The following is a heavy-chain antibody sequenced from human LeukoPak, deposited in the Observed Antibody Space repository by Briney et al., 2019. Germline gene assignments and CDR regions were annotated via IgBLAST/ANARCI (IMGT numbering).Heavy chain of an antibody. CDR1: GLTINNAW. CDR2: ISSSGGTI. CDR3: ARETTATASIDY. J-gene: IGHJ4*02. V-gene: IGHV3-48*02. Sequence: GGSLRLSCAASGLTINNAWMGWVRQAPGKGLEWVSYISSSGGTIYYADSVKGRFTISRDNAKDSLYLQMNSLRDEDTAVYYCARETTATASIDYWGQGTLVTVSS. D-gene: IGHD4-17*01.